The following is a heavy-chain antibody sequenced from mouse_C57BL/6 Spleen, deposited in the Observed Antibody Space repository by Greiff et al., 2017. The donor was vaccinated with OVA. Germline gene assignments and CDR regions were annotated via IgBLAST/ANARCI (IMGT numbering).Heavy chain of an antibody. CDR1: GFTFSSYA. D-gene: IGHD1-1*01. CDR3: TRDDYYSSSYVGYFDV. V-gene: IGHV5-9-1*02. CDR2: ISSGGDYI. Sequence: EVQVVESGEGLVKPGGSLKLSCAASGFTFSSYAMSWVRQTPEKRLEWVAYISSGGDYIYYADTVKGRFTISRDNDRNTLYLQMSSLKSEDTAMYYCTRDDYYSSSYVGYFDVWGTGTTVTVSS. J-gene: IGHJ1*03.